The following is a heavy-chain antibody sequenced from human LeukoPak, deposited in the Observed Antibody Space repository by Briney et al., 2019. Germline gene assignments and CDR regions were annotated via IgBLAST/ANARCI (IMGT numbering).Heavy chain of an antibody. V-gene: IGHV1-69*13. CDR1: GGTFSSYA. CDR2: IIPIFGTA. D-gene: IGHD2-15*01. CDR3: AGRWFRGRYYFDY. Sequence: SVKVSCKASGGTFSSYAISWVRQAPGQGLEWMGGIIPIFGTANYAQKFQGRVTITADESTSTAYMEPSSLRSEDTAVYYCAGRWFRGRYYFDYWGQGTLVTVSS. J-gene: IGHJ4*02.